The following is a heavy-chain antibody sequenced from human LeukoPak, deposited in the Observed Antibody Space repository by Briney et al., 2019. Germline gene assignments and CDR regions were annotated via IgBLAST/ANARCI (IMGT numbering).Heavy chain of an antibody. J-gene: IGHJ6*03. V-gene: IGHV1-69*05. Sequence: GASVKVSCRASGGTFSSYAISWVRQAPGQGLEWMGRIIPIFGTANYAQKFQGRVTITTDESTSTAYMELSSLRSEDTAVYYCARDRSLKALAYYMDVWGKGTTVTVSS. CDR2: IIPIFGTA. D-gene: IGHD1-1*01. CDR3: ARDRSLKALAYYMDV. CDR1: GGTFSSYA.